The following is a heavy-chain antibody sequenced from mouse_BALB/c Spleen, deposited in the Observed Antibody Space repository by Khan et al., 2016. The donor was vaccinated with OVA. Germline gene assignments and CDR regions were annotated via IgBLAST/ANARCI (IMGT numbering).Heavy chain of an antibody. CDR1: GYTFTSYT. J-gene: IGHJ3*01. V-gene: IGHV1-4*01. CDR2: INPSNGYT. Sequence: VQLQQSGAELARPGASVKMSCKASGYTFTSYTIHWINERPGQGLEWIGYINPSNGYTNYNQKFKDKATLTTDKSSTTAYLQLSSLTSDDSAVYICIRDGAYHRNDGWFAYWGQGTLVTVSA. D-gene: IGHD2-14*01. CDR3: IRDGAYHRNDGWFAY.